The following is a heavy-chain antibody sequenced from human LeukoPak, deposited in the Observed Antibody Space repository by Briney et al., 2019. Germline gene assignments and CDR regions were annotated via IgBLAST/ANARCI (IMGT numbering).Heavy chain of an antibody. D-gene: IGHD3-22*01. V-gene: IGHV3-21*01. J-gene: IGHJ2*01. Sequence: GGSLRLSCAASGFTFSSYSMNWVRQAPGKGLEWVSSISSSSSYIYYADSVKGRFTTSRDNAKNSLYLQMNSLRAEDTAVYYCARDYYYDSSGTYWYFDLWGRGTLVTVSS. CDR1: GFTFSSYS. CDR3: ARDYYYDSSGTYWYFDL. CDR2: ISSSSSYI.